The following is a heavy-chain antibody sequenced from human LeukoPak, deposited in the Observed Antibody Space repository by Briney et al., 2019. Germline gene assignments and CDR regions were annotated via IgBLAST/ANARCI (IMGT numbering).Heavy chain of an antibody. CDR1: GGSFSGYY. J-gene: IGHJ4*02. CDR3: AREGGYYYDSSGYRKPSNFDY. CDR2: INHSGST. D-gene: IGHD3-22*01. V-gene: IGHV4-34*01. Sequence: SETLPLTCAVYGGSFSGYYWSWIRQPPGKGLEWIGEINHSGSTNYNPSLKSRVTISVDTSKNQFSLKLSSVTAADTAVYYCAREGGYYYDSSGYRKPSNFDYWGQGTLVTVSS.